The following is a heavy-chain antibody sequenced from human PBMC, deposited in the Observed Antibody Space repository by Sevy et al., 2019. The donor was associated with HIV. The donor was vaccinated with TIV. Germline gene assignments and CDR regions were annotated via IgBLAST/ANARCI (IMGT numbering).Heavy chain of an antibody. V-gene: IGHV3-23*01. D-gene: IGHD2-2*01. CDR3: AKALGYCSSTSCHYYYYGMDV. Sequence: GGSLRLSCAASGFTFSSYAMSWVRQAPGKGLEWVSAISGSGGSTYYADSVKGRFTISRDNSKNTLYLQMNSLRAEDTAVYYCAKALGYCSSTSCHYYYYGMDVWGQGTTVTVSS. CDR2: ISGSGGST. CDR1: GFTFSSYA. J-gene: IGHJ6*02.